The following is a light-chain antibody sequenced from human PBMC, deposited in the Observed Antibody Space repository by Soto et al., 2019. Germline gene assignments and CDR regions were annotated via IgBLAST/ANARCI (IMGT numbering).Light chain of an antibody. CDR2: DSS. CDR1: QSVSTY. CDR3: GQFVSAPPRT. V-gene: IGKV3-11*01. J-gene: IGKJ1*01. Sequence: ETVLTQSPATLSLSPGEGATLSCRASQSVSTYLAWYQHKPGQAPRLLIYDSSDRATGIPARFSGSGSGADFTLTISSLEPEDSAVYYCGQFVSAPPRTFGQGTKVDIK.